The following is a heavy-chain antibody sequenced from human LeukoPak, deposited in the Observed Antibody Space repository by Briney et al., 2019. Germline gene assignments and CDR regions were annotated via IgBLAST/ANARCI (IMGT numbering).Heavy chain of an antibody. Sequence: PSETLSLTCAVYGGSFSAYYWSWIRQPPGKGLEWIGEIKPSGITNYNPSLKSRVTLSIDTSKNQFSLKVASVTAADMAVYYCARGFPGDYWGQGTLVTVSS. CDR3: ARGFPGDY. CDR1: GGSFSAYY. V-gene: IGHV4-34*01. D-gene: IGHD2/OR15-2a*01. CDR2: IKPSGIT. J-gene: IGHJ4*02.